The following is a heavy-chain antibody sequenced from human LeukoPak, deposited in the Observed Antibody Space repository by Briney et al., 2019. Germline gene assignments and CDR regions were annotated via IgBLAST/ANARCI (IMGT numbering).Heavy chain of an antibody. CDR2: ISSSSSTI. Sequence: GGSLRLSCAASGFTFSSYSMNWVRQAPGKGLEWVSYISSSSSTIYYADSGKGRFTISRDNAKNSLYLQMNSPRAEDTAVYYCARARYYYDSSGYHLSADHDAFDIWGQGTMVTVSS. CDR3: ARARYYYDSSGYHLSADHDAFDI. D-gene: IGHD3-22*01. CDR1: GFTFSSYS. V-gene: IGHV3-48*04. J-gene: IGHJ3*02.